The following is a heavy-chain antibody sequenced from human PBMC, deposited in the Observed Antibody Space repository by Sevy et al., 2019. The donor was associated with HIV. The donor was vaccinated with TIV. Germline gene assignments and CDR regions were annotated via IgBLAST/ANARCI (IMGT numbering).Heavy chain of an antibody. CDR1: GDSMRSYS. Sequence: SETLSLTCTVSGDSMRSYSWSWIRQPPGKGLEWIGYIYYSGSTTYNPSLKSRVTISLDTSKNQFSLKLSSVTAADTAVYYCARLNRGLAAFDIWGQGTMVTVSS. V-gene: IGHV4-59*01. CDR2: IYYSGST. CDR3: ARLNRGLAAFDI. D-gene: IGHD3-10*01. J-gene: IGHJ3*02.